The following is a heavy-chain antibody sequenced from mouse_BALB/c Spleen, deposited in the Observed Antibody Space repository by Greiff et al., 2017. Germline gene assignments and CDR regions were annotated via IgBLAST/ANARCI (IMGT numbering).Heavy chain of an antibody. CDR1: GYTFTDYE. D-gene: IGHD1-2*01. J-gene: IGHJ2*01. CDR3: TREDYGSDY. Sequence: QVQLQQSGAELVRPGASVTLSCKASGYTFTDYEMHWVKQTPVHGLEWIGAIDPETGGTAYNQKFKGKATLTADKSSSTAYMELRSLTSEDSAVYYCTREDYGSDYWGKGTTLTVAS. CDR2: IDPETGGT. V-gene: IGHV1-15*01.